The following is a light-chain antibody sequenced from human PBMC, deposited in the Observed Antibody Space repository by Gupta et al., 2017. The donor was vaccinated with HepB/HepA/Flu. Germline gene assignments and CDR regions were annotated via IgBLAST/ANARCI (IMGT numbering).Light chain of an antibody. CDR2: VAS. CDR3: QQYNTSPFT. V-gene: IGKV3-20*01. Sequence: EIVLTQSPDTLSLSPGERATLSCRASQSVGSNFLAWYQQKPGQAPRLLISVASSRATGIPDRFSGSGSGTDFILTISRLEPEDFAVYYCQQYNTSPFTFGGGTKVEIK. CDR1: QSVGSNF. J-gene: IGKJ4*01.